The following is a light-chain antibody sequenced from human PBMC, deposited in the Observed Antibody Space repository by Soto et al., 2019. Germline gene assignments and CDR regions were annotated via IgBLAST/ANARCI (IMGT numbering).Light chain of an antibody. CDR1: QNIRNY. CDR2: AAS. CDR3: QQSSAAPLT. Sequence: DIQMTQSPSSLSASEGDRVTITCRASQNIRNYLNWYQQRPGKAPKLLIYAASSLLSGVPSRFGGSGSGTDFTLTIINLQPEDFATYYCQQSSAAPLTFGQGTKLEIK. V-gene: IGKV1-39*01. J-gene: IGKJ2*01.